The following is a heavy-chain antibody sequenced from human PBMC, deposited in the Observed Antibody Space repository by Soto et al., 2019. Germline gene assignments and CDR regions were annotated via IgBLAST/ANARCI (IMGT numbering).Heavy chain of an antibody. V-gene: IGHV3-23*01. CDR3: AEPQPSYSSSWYFGWFDP. Sequence: GGSLRLSCAASGFTFSSYAMSWVRQAPGKGLEWVSAISGSGGSTYYADSVKGRFTISRDNSKNTLYLQMNSLRAEDTAVYYCAEPQPSYSSSWYFGWFDPWGQGTLVTVSS. CDR1: GFTFSSYA. J-gene: IGHJ5*02. D-gene: IGHD6-13*01. CDR2: ISGSGGST.